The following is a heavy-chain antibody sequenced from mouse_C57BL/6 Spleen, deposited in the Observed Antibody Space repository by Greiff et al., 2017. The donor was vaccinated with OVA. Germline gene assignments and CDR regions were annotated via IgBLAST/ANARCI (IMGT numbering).Heavy chain of an antibody. D-gene: IGHD2-4*01. CDR1: GYTFTDYN. CDR2: INPNNGGT. J-gene: IGHJ4*01. V-gene: IGHV1-22*01. CDR3: ARWIYYDYGGVYAMDY. Sequence: EVQLQQSGPELVKPGASVKMSCKASGYTFTDYNMHWVKQSHGKSLEWIGYINPNNGGTSYNQKFKGKATLTVNKSSSTAYMELRSLTSEDSAVYYCARWIYYDYGGVYAMDYWGQGTSVTVSS.